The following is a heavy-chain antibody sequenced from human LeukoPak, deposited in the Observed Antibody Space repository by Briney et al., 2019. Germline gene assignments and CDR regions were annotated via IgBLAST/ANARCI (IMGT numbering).Heavy chain of an antibody. J-gene: IGHJ4*02. CDR2: INPNSGGT. CDR1: GYTFTGYY. D-gene: IGHD2-2*01. V-gene: IGHV1-2*02. CDR3: ARVRDIVVVPAAMDEGDY. Sequence: ASVKVSCKASGYTFTGYYMHWVRQAPGQGLEWMGWINPNSGGTNYAQKFQGRVTMTRDTSISTAYMELSRLRSDDTAVYYCARVRDIVVVPAAMDEGDYWGQGTLVTVSS.